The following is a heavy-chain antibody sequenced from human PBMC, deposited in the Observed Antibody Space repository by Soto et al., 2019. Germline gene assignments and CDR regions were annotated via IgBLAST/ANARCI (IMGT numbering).Heavy chain of an antibody. CDR3: VRDRNGSGSYYLGWFDP. CDR1: GFTFSSYG. V-gene: IGHV3-33*01. Sequence: GGSLRLSCAASGFTFSSYGMHWVRQAPGKGLEWVAVIWYDGSNKYYADSVKGRFTISRDNSKNTLYLQMNSLRAEDTAVYYCVRDRNGSGSYYLGWFDPWGQGTLVTVSS. J-gene: IGHJ5*02. D-gene: IGHD3-10*01. CDR2: IWYDGSNK.